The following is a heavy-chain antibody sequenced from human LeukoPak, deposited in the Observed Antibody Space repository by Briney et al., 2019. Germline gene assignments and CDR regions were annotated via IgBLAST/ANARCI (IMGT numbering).Heavy chain of an antibody. V-gene: IGHV3-48*02. D-gene: IGHD6-19*01. J-gene: IGHJ4*02. CDR3: ARVRRYSSGWYVDY. Sequence: GGSLRLSCAASGFTLNTYTMNWVRQAPGKGLGWVSYISSSSSTIYYADSVKGRFTISRDNAKNSLYLQMNSLRDEDTAVYYCARVRRYSSGWYVDYWGQGTLVAVSS. CDR1: GFTLNTYT. CDR2: ISSSSSTI.